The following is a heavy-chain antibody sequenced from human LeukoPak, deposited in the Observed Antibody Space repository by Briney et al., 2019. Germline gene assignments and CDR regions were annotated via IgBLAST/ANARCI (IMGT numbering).Heavy chain of an antibody. D-gene: IGHD3-22*01. CDR3: ARVSITMIVVEVGNAFDI. V-gene: IGHV4-31*03. CDR2: IYYSGST. J-gene: IGHJ3*02. CDR1: GGSISSGGYY. Sequence: SQTLSLTCTVSGGSISSGGYYWSWIRQHPGKGLEWIGYIYYSGSTYYNPSLKSRVTISVDTSKNQFSLKLSSVTAADTAVYYCARVSITMIVVEVGNAFDIWGQGTMVTVSS.